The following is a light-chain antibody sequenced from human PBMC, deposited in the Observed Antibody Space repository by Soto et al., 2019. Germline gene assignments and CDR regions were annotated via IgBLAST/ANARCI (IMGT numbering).Light chain of an antibody. J-gene: IGKJ2*01. CDR1: QSVSSDY. Sequence: EIVLTQSPGTLSFSPGERATLSCRASQSVSSDYLAWYQQKPGQAPRLLIYGASSRATGIPDRFSGSGAGRDFDLTVSRLEPEDFAVFYCQEYGSSPPTFGQGTKVEIK. CDR3: QEYGSSPPT. CDR2: GAS. V-gene: IGKV3-20*01.